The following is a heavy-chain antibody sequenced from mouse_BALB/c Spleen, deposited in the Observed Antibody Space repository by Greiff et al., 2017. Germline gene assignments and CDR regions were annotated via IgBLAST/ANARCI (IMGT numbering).Heavy chain of an antibody. Sequence: QVQLQQSGAELAKPGASVTMSCKASGYTFTSYWMHWVKQRPGQGLEWIGYINPSTGYTEYNQKFKDKATLTADKSSSTAYMQLSSLTSEDSAVYYCASYGNYPFAYGGQGTLVTVSA. CDR2: INPSTGYT. V-gene: IGHV1-7*01. CDR1: GYTFTSYW. D-gene: IGHD2-1*01. J-gene: IGHJ3*01. CDR3: ASYGNYPFAY.